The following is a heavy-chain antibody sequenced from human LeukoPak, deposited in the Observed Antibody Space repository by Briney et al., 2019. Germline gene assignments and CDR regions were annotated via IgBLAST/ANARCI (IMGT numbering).Heavy chain of an antibody. CDR2: INWNGGST. Sequence: GGSLRLSCAASGFTFDDYGMSWVRQAPGKGLEWVSGINWNGGSTGYADSVKGRFTISRDNAKNSLYLQMNSLRAEDTALYYCARGPDDFWSGCFCRWGQGTLVTVSS. J-gene: IGHJ4*02. CDR1: GFTFDDYG. D-gene: IGHD3-3*01. CDR3: ARGPDDFWSGCFCR. V-gene: IGHV3-20*04.